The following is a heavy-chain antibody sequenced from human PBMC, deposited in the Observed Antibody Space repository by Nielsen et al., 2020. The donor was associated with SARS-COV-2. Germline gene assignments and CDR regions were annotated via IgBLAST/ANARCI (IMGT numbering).Heavy chain of an antibody. CDR2: IWYDGRNK. D-gene: IGHD1-26*01. V-gene: IGHV3-30*02. J-gene: IGHJ6*02. CDR1: GFSFSTYG. Sequence: GESLKISCAASGFSFSTYGMHWVRQAPGKGLEWVAVIWYDGRNKYYADYADSVKGRFTISRDTSKNTLYLQMNSLRPEDTAVYYCAKSLLVGGFPGYGMDVWGQGTMVTVS. CDR3: AKSLLVGGFPGYGMDV.